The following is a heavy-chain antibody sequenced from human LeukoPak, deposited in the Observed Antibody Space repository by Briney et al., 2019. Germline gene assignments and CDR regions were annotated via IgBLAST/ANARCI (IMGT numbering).Heavy chain of an antibody. CDR2: ISSSSSTI. J-gene: IGHJ3*02. Sequence: GGSLRLFRGASGFTFSSYSMNWVRQAPGKGLEWVSYISSSSSTIYYADSVKGRFTISRDNAKNSLYLQMNSLRAEDTAVYYCARGRFGGVLTGYYSDAFDIWGQGTMVTASS. CDR3: ARGRFGGVLTGYYSDAFDI. D-gene: IGHD3-9*01. CDR1: GFTFSSYS. V-gene: IGHV3-48*04.